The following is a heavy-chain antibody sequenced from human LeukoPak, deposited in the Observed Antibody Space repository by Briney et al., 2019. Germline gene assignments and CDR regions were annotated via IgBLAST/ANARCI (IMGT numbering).Heavy chain of an antibody. CDR2: ISGSGGST. CDR1: GFTFSSYA. Sequence: PGGSLRLSCAASGFTFSSYAMSWVRQAPGKGLEWVSAISGSGGSTYYADSVKGRFTISRDNSKNTLYLQMNSLRAEDTAVYYCANSITIFGVVLPYSFDYWGQGTLVTVSS. J-gene: IGHJ4*02. CDR3: ANSITIFGVVLPYSFDY. V-gene: IGHV3-23*01. D-gene: IGHD3-3*01.